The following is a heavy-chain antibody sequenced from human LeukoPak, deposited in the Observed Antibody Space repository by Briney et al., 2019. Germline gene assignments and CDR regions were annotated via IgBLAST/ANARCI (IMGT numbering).Heavy chain of an antibody. J-gene: IGHJ3*02. CDR1: GAFITSSPYF. D-gene: IGHD1-26*01. Sequence: PSETLSLTCSVSGAFITSSPYFWGWIRQTPGKGLEWVGSIFYSGTTYYNPSLTSRVTISVDTSKKQFSLKLSSVTAADTAFYYCARYIVSYPHDAFDIWGQGTMVTVSS. V-gene: IGHV4-39*07. CDR3: ARYIVSYPHDAFDI. CDR2: IFYSGTT.